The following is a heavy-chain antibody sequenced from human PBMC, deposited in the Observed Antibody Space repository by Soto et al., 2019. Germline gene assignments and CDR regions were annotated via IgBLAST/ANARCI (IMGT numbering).Heavy chain of an antibody. D-gene: IGHD3-22*01. CDR1: GYTFTGYY. J-gene: IGHJ4*02. CDR2: INPIFGTA. V-gene: IGHV1-69*01. CDR3: ASGPSHDSSPY. Sequence: QVQLVQSGAEVKKPGASVKVSCKASGYTFTGYYMHWVRQAPGQGLEWMGWINPIFGTANYAQKFQGRVTITADESTSTAYMELSSLRSEDTAVYYCASGPSHDSSPYWGQGTLVTVSS.